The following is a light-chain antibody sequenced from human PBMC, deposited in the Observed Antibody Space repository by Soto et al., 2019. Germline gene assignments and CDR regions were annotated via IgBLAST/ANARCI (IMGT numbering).Light chain of an antibody. Sequence: EVVMTQSPATLSVSPGERATLSCRASRGIGSTLAWYQQKPGQTPRLLIYDTSTRATGVPGRFIGSRSGTEFTLTITSLQSEDFAIYSCQHYVTWPLAFGGGTRVENK. V-gene: IGKV3-15*01. CDR1: RGIGST. J-gene: IGKJ4*01. CDR2: DTS. CDR3: QHYVTWPLA.